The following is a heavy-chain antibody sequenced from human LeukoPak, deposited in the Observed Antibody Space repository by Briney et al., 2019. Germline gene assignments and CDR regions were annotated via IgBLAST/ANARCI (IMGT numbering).Heavy chain of an antibody. CDR3: ARDEGYYDSSGYYSLQDY. Sequence: GGSLRLSCAASGFTFSRYAMHWVRQAPGKGLEWVAVISYDGSNKYYADSVKGRFTISRDNSKNTLYLQMNSLRAEDTAVYYCARDEGYYDSSGYYSLQDYWGQGTLVTVSS. D-gene: IGHD3-22*01. CDR1: GFTFSRYA. V-gene: IGHV3-30*14. J-gene: IGHJ4*02. CDR2: ISYDGSNK.